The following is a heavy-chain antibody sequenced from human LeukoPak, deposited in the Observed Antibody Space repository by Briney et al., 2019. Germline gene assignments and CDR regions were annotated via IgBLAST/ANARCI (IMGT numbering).Heavy chain of an antibody. CDR3: ARDRSTYGDYARFDY. CDR2: IYYSGST. J-gene: IGHJ4*02. Sequence: GSLRLSCAASGFTVSSNYMSWVRQAPGKGLEWIGSIYYSGSTYYNPSLKSRVTISIDTSKNQFSLKLNSVTAADTAVYFCARDRSTYGDYARFDYWGQGTLVTVSS. V-gene: IGHV4-59*02. D-gene: IGHD4-17*01. CDR1: GFTVSSNY.